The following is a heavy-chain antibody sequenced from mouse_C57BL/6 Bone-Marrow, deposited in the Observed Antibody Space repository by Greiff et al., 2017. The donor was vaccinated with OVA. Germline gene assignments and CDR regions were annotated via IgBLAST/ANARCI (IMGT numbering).Heavy chain of an antibody. J-gene: IGHJ2*01. D-gene: IGHD2-4*01. CDR1: GFTFSDYG. V-gene: IGHV5-17*01. CDR2: ISSGSSTI. Sequence: DVKLVESGGGLVKPGGSLKLSCAASGFTFSDYGMHWVRQAPEKGLEWVAYISSGSSTIYYADTVKGRFTISRDNAKNTLFLQMTSLRSEDTAMYYCATYYDYCWGQGTTLTVSS. CDR3: ATYYDYC.